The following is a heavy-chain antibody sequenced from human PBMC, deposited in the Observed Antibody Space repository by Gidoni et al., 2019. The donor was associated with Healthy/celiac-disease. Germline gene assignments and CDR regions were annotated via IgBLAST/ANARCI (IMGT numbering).Heavy chain of an antibody. J-gene: IGHJ4*02. CDR2: ISSRSSTI. V-gene: IGHV3-48*02. CDR1: AFTFSRYS. Sequence: EVQLVESGGGLVQPGGSLRLSCAASAFTFSRYSMNSVRQAPGKGLGWVSYISSRSSTIYYADSVKGRFTISRDNAKNSLYLQMNSLRDEDTAVYYCARDYYDSSGYYPFDYWGQGTLVTVSS. D-gene: IGHD3-22*01. CDR3: ARDYYDSSGYYPFDY.